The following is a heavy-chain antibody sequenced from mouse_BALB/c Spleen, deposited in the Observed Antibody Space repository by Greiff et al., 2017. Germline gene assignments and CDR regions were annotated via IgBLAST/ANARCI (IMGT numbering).Heavy chain of an antibody. J-gene: IGHJ2*01. V-gene: IGHV3-8*02. D-gene: IGHD3-1*01. CDR2: ISYSGST. Sequence: EVKLMESGPSLVKPSQTLSLTCSVTGDSITSGYWNWIRKFPGNKLEYMGYISYSGSTYYNPSLKSRISITRDTSKNQYYLQLNAVTTEDTATYYCARFGLGYYYFDYWGQGTTLTVSS. CDR3: ARFGLGYYYFDY. CDR1: GDSITSGY.